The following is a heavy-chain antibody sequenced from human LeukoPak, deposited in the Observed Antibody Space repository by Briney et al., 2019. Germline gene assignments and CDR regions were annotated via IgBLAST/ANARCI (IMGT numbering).Heavy chain of an antibody. V-gene: IGHV1-46*01. CDR1: GYTFTSYY. CDR2: INPSGGST. D-gene: IGHD3-10*01. J-gene: IGHJ4*02. CDR3: ARGLHMVRGVITPYFDY. Sequence: ASVKVSCKASGYTFTSYYMRWVRQAPGQGLEWMGIINPSGGSTSYAQKFQGRVTMTRDTSTSTVYMELSSLRSEDTAVYYCARGLHMVRGVITPYFDYWGQGTLVTVSS.